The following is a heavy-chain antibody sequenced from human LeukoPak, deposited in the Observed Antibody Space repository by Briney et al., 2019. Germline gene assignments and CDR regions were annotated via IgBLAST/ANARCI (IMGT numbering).Heavy chain of an antibody. CDR2: IYTGGYT. J-gene: IGHJ4*02. V-gene: IGHV3-NL1*01. CDR3: ASLGGDSSSWFPDY. CDR1: GFTFSSYG. D-gene: IGHD6-13*01. Sequence: GGSLRLSCAASGFTFSSYGMHWVRQAPEKGLEWVSVIYTGGYTYYADSVQGRLTTSRDNSKNTLYLQMNSLRVEDTAVYYCASLGGDSSSWFPDYWGQGTLVTVSS.